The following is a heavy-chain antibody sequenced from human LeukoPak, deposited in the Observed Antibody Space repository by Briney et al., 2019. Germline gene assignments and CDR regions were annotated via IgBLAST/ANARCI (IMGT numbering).Heavy chain of an antibody. CDR2: INPNSGGT. J-gene: IGHJ4*02. CDR1: GYTFTRYY. CDR3: ARGAVAVAGMGLDY. Sequence: GASVKVSCKASGYTFTRYYMHWVRQAPGQGLEWMGWINPNSGGTNYAQKFQGRVTMTRDTSISTAYMELSRLRSDDTAVYYCARGAVAVAGMGLDYWGQGTLVSVSS. V-gene: IGHV1-2*02. D-gene: IGHD6-19*01.